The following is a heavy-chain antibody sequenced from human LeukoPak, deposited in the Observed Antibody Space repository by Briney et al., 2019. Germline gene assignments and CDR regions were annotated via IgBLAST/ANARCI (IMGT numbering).Heavy chain of an antibody. CDR2: IIPILGIA. CDR1: GGTFSSYT. J-gene: IGHJ4*02. CDR3: ARTYGSGSPFDY. V-gene: IGHV1-69*02. D-gene: IGHD3-10*01. Sequence: SVKVSCKASGGTFSSYTISWVRQAPGQGLGWMGRIIPILGIANYAQKFQGRVTITADKSTSTAYMELSSLRSEDTAVYYCARTYGSGSPFDYWGQGTLVTVSS.